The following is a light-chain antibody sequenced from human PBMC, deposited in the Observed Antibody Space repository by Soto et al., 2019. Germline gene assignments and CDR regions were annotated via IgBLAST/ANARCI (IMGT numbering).Light chain of an antibody. V-gene: IGKV1D-13*01. J-gene: IGKJ4*01. CDR1: QGISSA. CDR2: DAS. CDR3: QQFNNYLALT. Sequence: AIQLTQSPSSLSASVGDRVTITCRASQGISSALAWYQQKPGKAPKLLIYDASSLESGVPSRFSGSGSGTDFTLTISSLQPEDCATYYCQQFNNYLALTFGGGTKVDIK.